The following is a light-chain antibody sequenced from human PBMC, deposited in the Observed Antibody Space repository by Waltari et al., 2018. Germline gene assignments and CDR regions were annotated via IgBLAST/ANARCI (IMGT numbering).Light chain of an antibody. CDR1: QSVSSN. V-gene: IGKV3-15*01. J-gene: IGKJ4*01. CDR2: GAS. Sequence: ETVMTQSPATLSVSPGERATLSCRASQSVSSNLAWYQQKPGQAPRLLIYGASTRATGISAKFSGSGSGTEFTLIISSLQPEDFAVYYCQQNNNWPLTFGGGTKVEIK. CDR3: QQNNNWPLT.